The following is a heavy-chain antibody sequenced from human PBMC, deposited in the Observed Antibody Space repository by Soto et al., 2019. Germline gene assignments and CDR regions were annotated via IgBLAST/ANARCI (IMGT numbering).Heavy chain of an antibody. J-gene: IGHJ5*02. Sequence: SVKVSCKASGGTFSSYAISWFRQAPGQGLEWMGGISPIFGTANYAQKFQGRVTMTTDTSTSKAYMELRSLRSDDTAVYYCARERGRPPRTFDTWGQGTLVTVSS. CDR3: ARERGRPPRTFDT. V-gene: IGHV1-69*05. CDR2: ISPIFGTA. CDR1: GGTFSSYA. D-gene: IGHD1-26*01.